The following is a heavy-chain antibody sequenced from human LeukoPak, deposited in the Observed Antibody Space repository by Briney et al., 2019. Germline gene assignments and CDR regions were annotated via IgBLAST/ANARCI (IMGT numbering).Heavy chain of an antibody. CDR3: ARDRNAFWSGYWPYYYFDY. CDR2: ISGSGGST. D-gene: IGHD3-3*01. J-gene: IGHJ4*02. Sequence: PGGSLRLSCAASGFTFSTYSMTWVRQAPGKGLEWVSAISGSGGSTYYADSVKGRFTISRDNAKNSLYLQMNSLRSDDTAVYYCARDRNAFWSGYWPYYYFDYWGQGTLVTVSS. V-gene: IGHV3-21*04. CDR1: GFTFSTYS.